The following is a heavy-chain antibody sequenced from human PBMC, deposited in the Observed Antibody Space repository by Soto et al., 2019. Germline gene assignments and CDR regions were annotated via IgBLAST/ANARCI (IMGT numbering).Heavy chain of an antibody. CDR2: INPNSGGT. J-gene: IGHJ6*02. D-gene: IGHD1-1*01. CDR3: ARELEPYYYYGMDV. Sequence: ASVKVSCKASGYTFTSYYMHWVRQAPGQGLEWMGIINPNSGGTNYAQKFQGWVTMTRDTSISTAYMELSRLRSDDTAVYYCARELEPYYYYGMDVWGQGTTVTVSS. CDR1: GYTFTSYY. V-gene: IGHV1-2*04.